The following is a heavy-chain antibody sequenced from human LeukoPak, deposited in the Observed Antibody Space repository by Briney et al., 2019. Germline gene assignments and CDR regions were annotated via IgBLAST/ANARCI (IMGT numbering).Heavy chain of an antibody. D-gene: IGHD3-10*01. Sequence: GGSLRLSCAASGFIVSSNYMSWVRQAPGKGLEWVSVIYSGGSTYYADSVKGRFTISRDNSKNTLYLQMNSLRAEDTAVYHWARDGPKVYYYGSGSYYNVYFDYWGQGTLVTVSS. CDR2: IYSGGST. J-gene: IGHJ4*02. CDR3: ARDGPKVYYYGSGSYYNVYFDY. V-gene: IGHV3-53*01. CDR1: GFIVSSNY.